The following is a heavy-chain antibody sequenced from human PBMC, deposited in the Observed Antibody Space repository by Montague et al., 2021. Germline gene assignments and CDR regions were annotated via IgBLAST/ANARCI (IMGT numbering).Heavy chain of an antibody. CDR2: INSDGSST. CDR3: ARDGDYYDSGGYYPGY. Sequence: SLRLSYAASGFTFSSYWMHWVRQAPGMGLAWVSRINSDGSSTSYADSVKGRFTISRDNAKNTLYLQMNSLRAVDTAVYYCARDGDYYDSGGYYPGYWGQGTLVTVSS. D-gene: IGHD3-22*01. J-gene: IGHJ4*02. V-gene: IGHV3-74*01. CDR1: GFTFSSYW.